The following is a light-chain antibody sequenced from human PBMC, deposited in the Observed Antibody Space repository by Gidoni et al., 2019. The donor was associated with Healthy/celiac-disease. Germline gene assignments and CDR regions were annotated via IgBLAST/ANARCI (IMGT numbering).Light chain of an antibody. V-gene: IGKV1-5*03. Sequence: DIQMTQSPSTLPASVGDRVTITCRASQSISSWLAWYQQKPGKAPKLLIDKASSLESGVPSRFSGRGSGTEFTLTISSLQPDDFATYYCQQYNSYSQTFGQGTKVEIK. CDR3: QQYNSYSQT. J-gene: IGKJ1*01. CDR1: QSISSW. CDR2: KAS.